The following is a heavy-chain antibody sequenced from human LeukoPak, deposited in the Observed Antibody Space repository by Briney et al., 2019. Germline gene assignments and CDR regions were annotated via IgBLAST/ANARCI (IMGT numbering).Heavy chain of an antibody. D-gene: IGHD6-19*01. CDR1: GFTFSSYA. Sequence: QAGGSLRLSCAASGFTFSSYAMSWVRQAPGKGLEWVAVISYDGSNKYYADSVKGRFTISRDNSKNTLYLQMNSLRAEDAAVYYCARTRRAHIRGWRDAFDIWGQGTMVTVSS. V-gene: IGHV3-30-3*01. CDR2: ISYDGSNK. J-gene: IGHJ3*02. CDR3: ARTRRAHIRGWRDAFDI.